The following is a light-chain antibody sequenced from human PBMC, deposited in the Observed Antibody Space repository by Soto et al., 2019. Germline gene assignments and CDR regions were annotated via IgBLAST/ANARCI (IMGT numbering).Light chain of an antibody. CDR2: KAS. CDR3: QFYNSYSRT. V-gene: IGKV1-5*03. CDR1: QSISSL. Sequence: DIQMTQSPSTLFASVGDRVTITRRASQSISSLLAWYQQTTGQAPKILIYKASTLEGGVPSRFSGSGSGTQFTLPITRLQPDDFSTYYCQFYNSYSRTFGQGTKVDIK. J-gene: IGKJ1*01.